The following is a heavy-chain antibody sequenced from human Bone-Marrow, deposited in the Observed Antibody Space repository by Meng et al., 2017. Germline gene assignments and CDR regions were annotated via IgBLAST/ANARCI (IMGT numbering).Heavy chain of an antibody. Sequence: GSLRLSCTVSGGSISSHYWSWIRQPAGKGLEWIGRIYTSGSTNYNPSLKSRVTMSVDTSKNQFSLKLSSVTAADTAVYYCARVGDGYNYLGAFDIWGQGTMVTVSS. J-gene: IGHJ3*02. D-gene: IGHD5-24*01. CDR3: ARVGDGYNYLGAFDI. CDR1: GGSISSHY. V-gene: IGHV4-4*07. CDR2: IYTSGST.